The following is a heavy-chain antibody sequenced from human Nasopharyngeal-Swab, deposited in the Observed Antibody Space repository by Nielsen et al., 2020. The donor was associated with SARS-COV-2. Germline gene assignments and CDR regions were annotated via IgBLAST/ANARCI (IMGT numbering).Heavy chain of an antibody. CDR2: IYYSGST. Sequence: SETLSLTCTLSGGSISSSSYYWGWTRQPPGKGLEWIGSIYYSGSTYYNPSLKSRVTISVDTSKNQFSLKLSSVTAADTAVYYCVGSSWYGDYYYDYGMDVWGQGTTVTVSS. D-gene: IGHD6-13*01. CDR1: GGSISSSSYY. CDR3: VGSSWYGDYYYDYGMDV. V-gene: IGHV4-39*07. J-gene: IGHJ6*02.